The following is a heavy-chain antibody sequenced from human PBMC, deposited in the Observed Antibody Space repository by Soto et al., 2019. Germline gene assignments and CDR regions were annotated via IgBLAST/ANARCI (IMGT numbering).Heavy chain of an antibody. CDR3: AKNNIRRVIAALKLGEFDP. CDR2: ISGSGGST. V-gene: IGHV3-23*01. J-gene: IGHJ5*02. CDR1: GFTFSSYA. Sequence: GGSLRLSCAASGFTFSSYALSWVRQAPGKGLEWVSAISGSGGSTYYADAVKGRFTISRDNSKNTLYLQMNSLRAEDTAVYYCAKNNIRRVIAALKLGEFDPWGQGTLVTVSS. D-gene: IGHD6-13*01.